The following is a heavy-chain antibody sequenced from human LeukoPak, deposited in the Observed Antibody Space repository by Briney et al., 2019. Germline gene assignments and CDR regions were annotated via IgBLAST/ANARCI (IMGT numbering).Heavy chain of an antibody. D-gene: IGHD6-19*01. CDR2: ISSCSTYT. Sequence: PGRSLRLSCAAAGFTFSDYYMSWIRQAPGKGLEWVSYISSCSTYTNYADSVKGRFTISRDNAKNSLYLQMNSLRAEDTAVYYCARAGGWAREDYKADAFDIWGQGTMVTVSS. V-gene: IGHV3-11*05. CDR1: GFTFSDYY. CDR3: ARAGGWAREDYKADAFDI. J-gene: IGHJ3*02.